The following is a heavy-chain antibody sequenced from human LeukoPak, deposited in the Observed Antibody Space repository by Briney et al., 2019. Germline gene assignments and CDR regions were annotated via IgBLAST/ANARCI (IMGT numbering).Heavy chain of an antibody. CDR3: PGDALSRGIIDY. Sequence: ASVKVSCKPSGYTFSDYYIHWVRQAPGRGLEWMGWINANSGGTHCAQKFQGGVTMTRDTSINKASLDLSRLSLTDRAVHLLPGDALSRGIIDYWGQGTLVTVSS. V-gene: IGHV1-2*02. CDR1: GYTFSDYY. D-gene: IGHD3-10*01. CDR2: INANSGGT. J-gene: IGHJ4*02.